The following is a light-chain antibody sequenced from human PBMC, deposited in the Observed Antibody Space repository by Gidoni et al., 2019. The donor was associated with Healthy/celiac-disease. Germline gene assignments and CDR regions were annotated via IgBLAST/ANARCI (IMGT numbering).Light chain of an antibody. V-gene: IGLV3-1*01. CDR3: QAWSSSTVV. J-gene: IGLJ2*01. CDR2: RDS. CDR1: KLGDKY. Sequence: SYELTQPPSVSVSPGQTASITCSGAKLGDKYACWYQQKQGQSPVLDIYRDSKRPPGIPERFSGSSTGDTATLTISGTQAVDEADCYCQAWSSSTVVFGGGTKLTVL.